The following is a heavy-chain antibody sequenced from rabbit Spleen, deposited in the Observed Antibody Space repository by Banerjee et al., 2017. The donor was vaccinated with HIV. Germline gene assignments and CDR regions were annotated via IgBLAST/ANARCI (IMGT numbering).Heavy chain of an antibody. J-gene: IGHJ4*01. CDR3: VREAGYAGYGVAGL. CDR2: IYAAKGST. V-gene: IGHV1S7*01. Sequence: QLTETGGGLVQPGGSLTLSCKASGIDFTNYYISWVRQAPGKGLEWIGIIYAAKGSTDYASWVNGRFTISSDNAQSTVDLKMTSLTAADTATYFCVREAGYAGYGVAGLWGQGTLVTVS. D-gene: IGHD7-1*01. CDR1: GIDFTNYY.